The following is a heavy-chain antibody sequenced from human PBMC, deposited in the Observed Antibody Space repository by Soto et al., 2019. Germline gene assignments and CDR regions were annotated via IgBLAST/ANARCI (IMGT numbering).Heavy chain of an antibody. CDR2: IIPILGIA. CDR3: ARRYDSSDY. D-gene: IGHD3-22*01. V-gene: IGHV1-69*02. CDR1: GGTFSSYT. J-gene: IGHJ4*02. Sequence: QVQLVQSGAEVKKPGSSVKVSCKASGGTFSSYTISWVRQAPGQGLEWMGRIIPILGIANYAQKSQGRVMITANKSTSTAYMELSSQRSEDTAVYYCARRYDSSDYWGQGTLVTVSS.